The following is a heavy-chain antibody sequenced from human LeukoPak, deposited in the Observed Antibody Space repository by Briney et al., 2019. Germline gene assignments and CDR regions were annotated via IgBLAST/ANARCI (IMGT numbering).Heavy chain of an antibody. CDR3: ASIVSGRHDAFDI. CDR1: GYTFTGYY. V-gene: IGHV1-2*02. D-gene: IGHD3-10*01. Sequence: ASVKVSCKASGYTFTGYYLHWVRQASGQGPEWLGWLNPNSGGTKYAQKFQGRVSMTRDTSISTAYMELSRLRSDDTAMYYCASIVSGRHDAFDIWGQGTMVTVSS. CDR2: LNPNSGGT. J-gene: IGHJ3*02.